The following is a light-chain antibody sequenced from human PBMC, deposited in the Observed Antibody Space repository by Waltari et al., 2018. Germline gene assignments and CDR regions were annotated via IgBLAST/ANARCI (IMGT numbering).Light chain of an antibody. CDR1: QSISTA. Sequence: DIQMTQSPSSLSASDGDRVTITCRASQSISTALSWYLQKPGKAPKLLIYAASLLQDGVPSRFRGSGSGTDFTLTISNLQPEDFATYFCHQSYKAPQTFGGGTRLEIK. V-gene: IGKV1-39*01. CDR2: AAS. J-gene: IGKJ4*01. CDR3: HQSYKAPQT.